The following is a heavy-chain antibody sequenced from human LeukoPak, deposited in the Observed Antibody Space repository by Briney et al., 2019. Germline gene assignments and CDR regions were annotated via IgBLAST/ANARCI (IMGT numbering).Heavy chain of an antibody. Sequence: TGGSLRLSCAASGFTFSSYAMHWVRQAPGKGLEWVAVISYDGSNKYYADSVKGRFTISRDNSKNTLYLQMNSLRAEDTAVYYCAGTRGIAAAYWFDPWGQGTLVTVSS. D-gene: IGHD6-13*01. CDR2: ISYDGSNK. V-gene: IGHV3-30-3*01. CDR3: AGTRGIAAAYWFDP. CDR1: GFTFSSYA. J-gene: IGHJ5*02.